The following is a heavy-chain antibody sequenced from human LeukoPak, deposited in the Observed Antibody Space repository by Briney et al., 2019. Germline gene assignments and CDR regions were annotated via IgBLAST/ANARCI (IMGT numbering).Heavy chain of an antibody. J-gene: IGHJ5*02. CDR1: GYTLIELS. CDR3: ATDHGVIAAADRKGTHNWFDP. Sequence: ASVTDSCLVSGYTLIELSMHWVRQAPGKRLAWMGGFDPEDGETIYAQKFQGRVTMTEDTSTDAAYMELSSLRSEDTAVYYCATDHGVIAAADRKGTHNWFDPWGQGTLVTVSS. D-gene: IGHD6-13*01. V-gene: IGHV1-24*01. CDR2: FDPEDGET.